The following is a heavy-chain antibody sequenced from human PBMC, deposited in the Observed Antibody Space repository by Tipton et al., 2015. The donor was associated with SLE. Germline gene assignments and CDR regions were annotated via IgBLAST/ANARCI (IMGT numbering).Heavy chain of an antibody. CDR3: ARGKDYDFWSGYYRRDAIDI. CDR1: GGSFSGYY. V-gene: IGHV4-34*01. CDR2: ITHSGST. D-gene: IGHD3-3*01. Sequence: TLSLTCTVYGGSFSGYYWSWIRQPPGKGLEWIGEITHSGSTNYNPSLKSRVTISVDTPKNQFSLKLSSVTAADTAVYYCARGKDYDFWSGYYRRDAIDIWGQGTMVTVSS. J-gene: IGHJ3*02.